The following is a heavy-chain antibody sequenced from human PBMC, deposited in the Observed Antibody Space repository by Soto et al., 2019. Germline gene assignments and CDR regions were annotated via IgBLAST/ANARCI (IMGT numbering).Heavy chain of an antibody. CDR2: IIPIFGTA. J-gene: IGHJ1*01. CDR1: GGTFSSYA. V-gene: IGHV1-69*13. CDR3: ARHSSVGIAAAGIGY. Sequence: ASVKVSCKASGGTFSSYAISWVRQAPGQGLEWMGGIIPIFGTANYAQKFQGRVTITADESTSTAYMELSSLRSEDTAVYYCARHSSVGIAAAGIGYWAQGTLVTVSS. D-gene: IGHD6-13*01.